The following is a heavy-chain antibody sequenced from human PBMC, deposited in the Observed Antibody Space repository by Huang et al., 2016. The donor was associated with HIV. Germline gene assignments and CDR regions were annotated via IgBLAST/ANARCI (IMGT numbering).Heavy chain of an antibody. Sequence: QVQLQESGPGLVQPSETLSLNCTVSGGSISTGSDSWGWIRQTPGKGLEWIAPIYYRGSTNYNPSLKSRVTISVDTSQNQFSVKLSSVTAADTAIYYCARRLGNYFFDYWGQGTLVTVSS. CDR3: ARRLGNYFFDY. CDR1: GGSISTGSDS. J-gene: IGHJ4*02. CDR2: IYYRGST. V-gene: IGHV4-39*01. D-gene: IGHD7-27*01.